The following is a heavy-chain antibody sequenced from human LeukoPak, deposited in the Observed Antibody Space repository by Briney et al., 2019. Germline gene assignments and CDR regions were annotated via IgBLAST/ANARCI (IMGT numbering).Heavy chain of an antibody. Sequence: GASVKVSCKASGYTFTSYAMNWVRQAPGQGLEWMGGIIPVLGTANYAQKFQGRVTIMADKSTATAYMDLSSLRSDDTAVYYCAFGDYGYFDYWGQGTLVTVSS. J-gene: IGHJ4*02. CDR3: AFGDYGYFDY. V-gene: IGHV1-69*10. CDR1: GYTFTSYA. D-gene: IGHD4-17*01. CDR2: IIPVLGTA.